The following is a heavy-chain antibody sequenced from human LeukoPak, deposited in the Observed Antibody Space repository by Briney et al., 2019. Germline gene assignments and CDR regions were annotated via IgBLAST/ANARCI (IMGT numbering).Heavy chain of an antibody. CDR3: ANLGTTYYYGSGSYIADY. D-gene: IGHD3-10*01. Sequence: GGSLRLSCAASGSTFSSYGMHWVRQAPGKGLEWVSVISYDGSNKYYADSVKGRFTISRDNSKNTLYLQMNSLRAEDTAVYYCANLGTTYYYGSGSYIADYWGQGTLVTVSS. V-gene: IGHV3-30*18. J-gene: IGHJ4*02. CDR1: GSTFSSYG. CDR2: ISYDGSNK.